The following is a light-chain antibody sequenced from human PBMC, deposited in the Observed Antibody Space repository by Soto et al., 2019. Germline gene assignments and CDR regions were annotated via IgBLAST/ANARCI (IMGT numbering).Light chain of an antibody. V-gene: IGLV1-44*01. CDR2: SNT. CDR3: AAWDDRLYV. J-gene: IGLJ1*01. Sequence: QSVLTQPPSASGAPGQTGTISCSGSSSNIGSHTVNWYQHLPGTAPKLLIYSNTQRPLGVPVRFSGSKSGTSASLAISGLQSEDEAEYYCAAWDDRLYVFGTGTKVTVL. CDR1: SSNIGSHT.